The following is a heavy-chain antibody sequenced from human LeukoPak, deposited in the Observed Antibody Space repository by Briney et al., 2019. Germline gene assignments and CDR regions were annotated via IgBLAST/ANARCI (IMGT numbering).Heavy chain of an antibody. CDR3: AKDQGYSYGYVSY. D-gene: IGHD5-18*01. CDR2: ISSSSSYI. J-gene: IGHJ4*02. V-gene: IGHV3-21*01. CDR1: GFTFSSYG. Sequence: GGSLRLSCAASGFTFSSYGMSWVRQAPGKGLEWVSSISSSSSYIYYADSVKGRFTISRDNSKNTLYLQMNSLRPEDTAVYYCAKDQGYSYGYVSYWGQGTLVTVSS.